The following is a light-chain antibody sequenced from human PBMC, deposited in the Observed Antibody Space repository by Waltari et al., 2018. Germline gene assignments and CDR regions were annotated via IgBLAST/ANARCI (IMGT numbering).Light chain of an antibody. Sequence: SSGLTQDPAVSVALGQTVRITCQGDSLRSYYASWYQQKPGQAPVLVIYGKNNRPSGIPDRFSGSSSGNTASLTISGAQAEDEADYYCNSRDSSGNHVLFGGGTKLTVL. CDR1: SLRSYY. CDR2: GKN. J-gene: IGLJ2*01. CDR3: NSRDSSGNHVL. V-gene: IGLV3-19*01.